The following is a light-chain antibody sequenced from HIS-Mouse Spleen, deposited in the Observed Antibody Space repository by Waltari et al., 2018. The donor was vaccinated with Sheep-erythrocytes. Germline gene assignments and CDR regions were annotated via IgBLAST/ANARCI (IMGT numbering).Light chain of an antibody. CDR2: EAS. CDR1: SSDVGSYNL. J-gene: IGLJ3*02. CDR3: CSYAGSSTPWV. Sequence: QSALTQPAPVSGSPGQSITISCTGTSSDVGSYNLVSCYQQHPGTAPKLMIYEASNRPSGVSNRFSGSKSGNTASLTISGLQAEDEADYYCCSYAGSSTPWVFGGGTKLTVL. V-gene: IGLV2-23*01.